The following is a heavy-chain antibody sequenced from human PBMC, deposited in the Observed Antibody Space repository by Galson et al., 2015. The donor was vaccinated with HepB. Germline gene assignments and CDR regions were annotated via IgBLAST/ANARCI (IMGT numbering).Heavy chain of an antibody. V-gene: IGHV3-73*01. D-gene: IGHD6-13*01. CDR2: IRSKATNFAA. J-gene: IGHJ4*02. CDR1: GFTFSGSA. Sequence: LRLSCAASGFTFSGSAIHWVRQASGKGPEWIGHIRSKATNFAALYVPSLKGRFTISRDDSKNLAYLHMGSLKTDDTAVYYCVRSGDFSGYSSRWGQGTLVTVSS. CDR3: VRSGDFSGYSSR.